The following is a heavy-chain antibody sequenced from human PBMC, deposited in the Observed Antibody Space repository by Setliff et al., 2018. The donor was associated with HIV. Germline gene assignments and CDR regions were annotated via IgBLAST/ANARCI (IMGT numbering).Heavy chain of an antibody. Sequence: ASVKVSCKASGYTFTGYYMHWVRQAPGQGLEWMGWINPNSGGTNYAQKFQGRVTMTRDTPISTAYMELSRLRSDDTAVYYCARVRGSISWFDPWGQGTLVTVSS. CDR2: INPNSGGT. D-gene: IGHD1-20*01. V-gene: IGHV1-2*02. J-gene: IGHJ5*02. CDR1: GYTFTGYY. CDR3: ARVRGSISWFDP.